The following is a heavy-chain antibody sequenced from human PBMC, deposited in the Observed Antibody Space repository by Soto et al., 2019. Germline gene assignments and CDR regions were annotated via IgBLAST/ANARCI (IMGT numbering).Heavy chain of an antibody. D-gene: IGHD4-17*01. CDR1: GGSFSSRSSY. CDR3: ANTYGDDVK. V-gene: IGHV4-39*01. J-gene: IGHJ4*02. Sequence: PSETLSLTCTVSGGSFSSRSSYWGWIRQPPGKGLEWIGNIYNSGSTYYNPSLQSRVTMSVDTSKKQISLKLSSVTAADTAVYYCANTYGDDVKWGQGTLVTVSS. CDR2: IYNSGST.